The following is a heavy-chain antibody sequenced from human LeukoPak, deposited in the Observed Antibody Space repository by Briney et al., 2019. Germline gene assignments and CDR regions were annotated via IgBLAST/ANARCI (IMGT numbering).Heavy chain of an antibody. J-gene: IGHJ6*03. CDR1: GGSISSSSYY. CDR2: IYYSGST. CDR3: ARDGVMGIAARPVGYYYYYMDV. D-gene: IGHD6-6*01. V-gene: IGHV4-39*07. Sequence: PSETLSLTCTVSGGSISSSSYYWGWIRQPPGKGLEWIGSIYYSGSTYYNPSLKSRVTISVDTSKNQFSLKLSSVTAADTAVYYCARDGVMGIAARPVGYYYYYMDVWGKGTTVTVSS.